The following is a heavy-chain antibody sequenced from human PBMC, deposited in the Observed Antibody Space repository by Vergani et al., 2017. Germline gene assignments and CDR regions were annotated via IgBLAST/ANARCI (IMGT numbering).Heavy chain of an antibody. CDR3: ANGHREYSSSWTLPTPIMDV. J-gene: IGHJ6*03. CDR2: ISYDGSNK. D-gene: IGHD6-13*01. CDR1: GFTFSSYG. Sequence: QVQLVESGGGVVQPGRSLRLSCAASGFTFSSYGMHWVRQAPGKGLEWVAVISYDGSNKYYADSVKGRFTISRDNSKNTLYLQMNSLGAEDTAVYYCANGHREYSSSWTLPTPIMDVWGKGTTVTVSS. V-gene: IGHV3-30*18.